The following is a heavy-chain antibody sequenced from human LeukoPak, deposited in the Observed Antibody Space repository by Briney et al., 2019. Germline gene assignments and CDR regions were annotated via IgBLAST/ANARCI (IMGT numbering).Heavy chain of an antibody. Sequence: GGSLRLSCAASGFTLSSYVMNWVRQAPGKGLEWVSTISGSGGTTHYADSVKGRFTISRDNSRDTLYLQMNSLRAEDTAVYYCAKSPRGAGYNYDFDYWGQGTLVTVSS. V-gene: IGHV3-23*01. CDR3: AKSPRGAGYNYDFDY. D-gene: IGHD5-18*01. J-gene: IGHJ4*02. CDR1: GFTLSSYV. CDR2: ISGSGGTT.